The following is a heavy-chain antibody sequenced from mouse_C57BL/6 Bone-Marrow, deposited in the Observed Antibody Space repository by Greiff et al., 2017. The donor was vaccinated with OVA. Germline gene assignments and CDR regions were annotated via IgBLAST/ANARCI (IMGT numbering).Heavy chain of an antibody. D-gene: IGHD1-1*01. CDR2: IYPGSGRT. V-gene: IGHV1-55*01. CDR1: GYTFTSYW. Sequence: QVQLQQPGAELVKPGASVKMSCKASGYTFTSYWITWVKQRPGQGLEWIGDIYPGSGRTNYNEKFKSKATLTVDTSSSTAYMQLSSLTSEDSAVYYCARSDITTVEGDFAMDYWGQGTSVTVSS. CDR3: ARSDITTVEGDFAMDY. J-gene: IGHJ4*01.